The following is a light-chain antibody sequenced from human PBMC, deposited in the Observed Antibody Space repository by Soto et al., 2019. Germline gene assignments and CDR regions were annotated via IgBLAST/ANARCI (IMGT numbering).Light chain of an antibody. CDR2: DAF. CDR1: LSVYNW. V-gene: IGKV3-11*01. J-gene: IGKJ4*01. Sequence: EIVLTQSPATPSLSTGDRATLSCRASLSVYNWLAWYQQNPGQAPRLLIYDAFNSATAVPARFSGSGSETDFTLTSSILEPEDFAVYYSQQRSNWPPLTFGGGTKVEIK. CDR3: QQRSNWPPLT.